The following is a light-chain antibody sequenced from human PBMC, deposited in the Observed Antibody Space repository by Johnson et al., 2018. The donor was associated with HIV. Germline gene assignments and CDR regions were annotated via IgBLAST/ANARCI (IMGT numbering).Light chain of an antibody. CDR3: GTWDSSLSAYV. CDR2: ENN. J-gene: IGLJ1*01. Sequence: HSVLTQPPSVSAAPGQKVTISCSGSSSNIGNNYVSWYQQLPGTAPKLLIYENNKRPSGIPDRFSGSKSDTSATLGITGLQTGDEADYYCGTWDSSLSAYVFGTGTKVTVL. V-gene: IGLV1-51*02. CDR1: SSNIGNNY.